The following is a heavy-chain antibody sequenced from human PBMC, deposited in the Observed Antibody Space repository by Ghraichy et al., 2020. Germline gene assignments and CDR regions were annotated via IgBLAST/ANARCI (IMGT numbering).Heavy chain of an antibody. D-gene: IGHD5-12*01. CDR2: INADGSWT. J-gene: IGHJ4*02. Sequence: GGSLRLSCVVSGFTFSDNWLHWFRQAPGTGLVWVSRINADGSWTSYADSVKGRFTISRDNAKNTLYLEMNSLRVEDTAMYYCARDRYSAADFWGQGTLVTVSS. CDR3: ARDRYSAADF. CDR1: GFTFSDNW. V-gene: IGHV3-74*01.